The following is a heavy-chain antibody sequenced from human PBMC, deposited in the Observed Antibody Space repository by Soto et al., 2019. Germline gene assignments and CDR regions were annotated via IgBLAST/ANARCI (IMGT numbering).Heavy chain of an antibody. Sequence: PSETLSLTCTVSDGSIGSDYWSWIRQPPGKGLEWLGNIDYIGNTNDNPSLKSRVTMPIDTSKNRFSLKLASVTTADTAVYYCAKMFNNYLNGKGFDPRGEGTLVNVSS. D-gene: IGHD4-4*01. CDR2: IDYIGNT. CDR1: DGSIGSDY. V-gene: IGHV4-59*01. CDR3: AKMFNNYLNGKGFDP. J-gene: IGHJ5*02.